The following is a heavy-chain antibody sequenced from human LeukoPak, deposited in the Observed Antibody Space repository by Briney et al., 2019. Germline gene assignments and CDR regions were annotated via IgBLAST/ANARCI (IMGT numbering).Heavy chain of an antibody. D-gene: IGHD3-22*01. Sequence: SETLSLTCTVSGGSISSYYRSWIRQPAGKGLEWIGRIYTSGSTNYNPSLKSRVTMSVDTSKNQFSLKLSSVTAADTAVYYCAREYYYDSSGYYWEWGQGTLVTVSS. CDR2: IYTSGST. CDR1: GGSISSYY. CDR3: AREYYYDSSGYYWE. V-gene: IGHV4-4*07. J-gene: IGHJ4*02.